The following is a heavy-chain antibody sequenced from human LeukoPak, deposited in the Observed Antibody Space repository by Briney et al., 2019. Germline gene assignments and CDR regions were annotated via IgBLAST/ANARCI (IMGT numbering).Heavy chain of an antibody. CDR1: GFTFDDYA. CDR3: AKGSYCSGASCYSIAYFDY. J-gene: IGHJ4*02. V-gene: IGHV3-9*01. Sequence: PGRSLRLSCAASGFTFDDYAMHWVRQAPGKGLEWVSGISWNSGSIGYADSAKGRFTISRDNAKNSLYLQMNSLRAEDTALYYCAKGSYCSGASCYSIAYFDYWGQGTLVTVSS. D-gene: IGHD2-15*01. CDR2: ISWNSGSI.